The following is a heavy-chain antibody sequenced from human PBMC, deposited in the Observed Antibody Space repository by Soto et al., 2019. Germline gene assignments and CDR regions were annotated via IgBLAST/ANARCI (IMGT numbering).Heavy chain of an antibody. CDR2: MNPNSGNT. CDR3: ARLRPPPIFGVVPPGSPFYMDG. J-gene: IGHJ6*03. D-gene: IGHD3-3*01. V-gene: IGHV1-8*01. CDR1: GYTFASYD. Sequence: ASVKVSCKASGYTFASYDINWVRQATGQGLEWMGWMNPNSGNTGYAQKFQGRVTMTRNTSISTAYMELSSLRSEDTAVYYCARLRPPPIFGVVPPGSPFYMDGWGKGTTVNVSS.